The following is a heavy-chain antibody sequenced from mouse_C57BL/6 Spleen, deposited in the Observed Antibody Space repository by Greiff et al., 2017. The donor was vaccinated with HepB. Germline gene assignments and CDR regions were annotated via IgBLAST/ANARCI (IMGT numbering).Heavy chain of an antibody. D-gene: IGHD3-1*01. Sequence: QVQLKESGAELVRPGTSVKVSCKASGYAFTNYLIEWVKQRPGQGLEWIGVINPGSGGTNYNEKFKGKATLTADKSSSTAYMQLSSLTSEDSAVYFCARSGLVSDYWGQGTTLTVSS. CDR3: ARSGLVSDY. V-gene: IGHV1-54*01. CDR2: INPGSGGT. J-gene: IGHJ2*01. CDR1: GYAFTNYL.